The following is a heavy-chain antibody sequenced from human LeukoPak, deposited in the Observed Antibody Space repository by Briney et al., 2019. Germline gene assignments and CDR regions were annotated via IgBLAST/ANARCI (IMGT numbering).Heavy chain of an antibody. J-gene: IGHJ3*02. V-gene: IGHV4-4*07. CDR2: IYTSGST. Sequence: SETLSLTCTVSGGSISSYYWSWIRQPAGKGLEWIGRIYTSGSTNYNPSLKSRVTMSVDTSKNQFSLKLSSVTAADTAVYYCASTSIAARDDAFDIWGHGTMVTVPS. D-gene: IGHD6-6*01. CDR1: GGSISSYY. CDR3: ASTSIAARDDAFDI.